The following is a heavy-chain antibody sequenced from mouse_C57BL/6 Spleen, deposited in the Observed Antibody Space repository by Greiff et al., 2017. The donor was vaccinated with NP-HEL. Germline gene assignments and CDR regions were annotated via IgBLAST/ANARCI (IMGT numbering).Heavy chain of an antibody. CDR3: ARLSLLSFYAMDY. J-gene: IGHJ4*01. V-gene: IGHV5-17*01. D-gene: IGHD6-2*01. CDR1: GFTFSDYG. Sequence: EVMLVESGGGLVKPGGSLKLSCAASGFTFSDYGMHWVRQAPEKGLEWVAYISSGSSTIYYAHTVKGRFTISRDNAKNTLFLQMTSFRSEDTAMYYCARLSLLSFYAMDYWGQGTSVTVSS. CDR2: ISSGSSTI.